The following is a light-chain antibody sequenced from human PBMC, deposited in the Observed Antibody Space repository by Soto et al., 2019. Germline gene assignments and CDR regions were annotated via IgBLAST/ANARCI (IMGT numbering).Light chain of an antibody. V-gene: IGKV3-20*01. CDR2: GGS. Sequence: EIVLTQSPGSLSLSPGERVTLSCRASQSVDNTFFAWYQKKHCQAPRLRMYGGSKRATGIPDRFSGSGSGTDFTLTISRLEPEDFAVYYCQQYMSSVTFGQGTRVEIK. J-gene: IGKJ1*01. CDR3: QQYMSSVT. CDR1: QSVDNTF.